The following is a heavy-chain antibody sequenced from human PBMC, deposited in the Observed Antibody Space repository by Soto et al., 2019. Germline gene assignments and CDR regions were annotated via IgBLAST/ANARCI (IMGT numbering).Heavy chain of an antibody. Sequence: QVQLVESGGGVVQPGRSLRLSCETSGFTFSHYGMHWVRQAPGKGLEWVALIAYDGSNNYYADSVKGRFVISRDNSKNTLYLQMNRLRAEDTAVYYCAKDLATVSTDYYYYAMDVWGLGTTVTVSS. CDR3: AKDLATVSTDYYYYAMDV. CDR2: IAYDGSNN. V-gene: IGHV3-30*18. D-gene: IGHD4-4*01. J-gene: IGHJ6*02. CDR1: GFTFSHYG.